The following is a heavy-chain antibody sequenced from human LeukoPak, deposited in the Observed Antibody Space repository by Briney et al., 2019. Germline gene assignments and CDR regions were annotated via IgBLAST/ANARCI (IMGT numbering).Heavy chain of an antibody. J-gene: IGHJ4*02. CDR1: GFTFSDYY. D-gene: IGHD3-3*01. Sequence: GGSLRLSCAASGFTFSDYYMSWIRQAPGKGLEWVSYISSSGSTIYYADSVKGRFTISRDNAKNSLYLQMNSLRAEDMAVYYCAKDMAYDFWRGCSADYWGQGTLVTVSS. CDR2: ISSSGSTI. CDR3: AKDMAYDFWRGCSADY. V-gene: IGHV3-11*01.